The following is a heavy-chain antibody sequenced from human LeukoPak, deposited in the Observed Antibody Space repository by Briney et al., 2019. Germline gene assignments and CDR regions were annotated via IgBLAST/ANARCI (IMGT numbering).Heavy chain of an antibody. D-gene: IGHD1-26*01. CDR1: GFTFSSYS. V-gene: IGHV3-21*01. J-gene: IGHJ3*02. CDR3: ARHTGATNAFDI. CDR2: ISSSSSYI. Sequence: PGGSLRLSCAASGFTFSSYSMNWVRQAPGKGLEWVSSISSSSSYIYYADSVKGRFTISRDNAKNSLYLQMNSLRAEDTAVYYCARHTGATNAFDIWGQGTMVTVSS.